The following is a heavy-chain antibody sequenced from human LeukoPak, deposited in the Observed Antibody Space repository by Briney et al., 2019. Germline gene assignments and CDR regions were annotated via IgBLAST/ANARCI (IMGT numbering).Heavy chain of an antibody. CDR3: ARDAYSSSWWVYYYYMDV. J-gene: IGHJ6*03. CDR1: GFTFSSYS. CDR2: ISSSSSTI. D-gene: IGHD6-13*01. Sequence: GGSLRLSCAASGFTFSSYSMNWVRQAPGKGLEWVSYISSSSSTIYYADSVKGRSTISRDNAKNSLYLQMNSLRAEDTAVYYCARDAYSSSWWVYYYYMDVWGKGTTVTVSS. V-gene: IGHV3-48*01.